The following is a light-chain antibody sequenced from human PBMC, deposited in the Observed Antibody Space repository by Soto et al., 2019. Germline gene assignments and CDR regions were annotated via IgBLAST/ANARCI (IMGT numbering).Light chain of an antibody. CDR2: DNN. Sequence: QSELTQPPSVSAAPGQKVTISCSGSSSNIGNNYVSWYQQLPGTAPKLLIYDNNKRPSGIPDRFSGSKSGTSATLGITGLQTGDEADDYGGTWDSSLTAVVVGRGTQLPVL. V-gene: IGLV1-51*01. CDR3: GTWDSSLTAVV. J-gene: IGLJ2*01. CDR1: SSNIGNNY.